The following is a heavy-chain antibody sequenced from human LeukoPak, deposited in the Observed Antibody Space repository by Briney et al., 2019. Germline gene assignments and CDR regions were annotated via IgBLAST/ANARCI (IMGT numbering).Heavy chain of an antibody. D-gene: IGHD3-22*01. CDR2: MNPSSGNT. J-gene: IGHJ6*02. Sequence: ASVKVSCKASGYTFTSYDINWVRQATGQGLEWMGWMNPSSGNTGYAQKFQGRVTMTRNTSISTAYMELSSLRSEDTAVYYCAKEYYYDSSGYYRYYYYYYGMDVWGQGTTVTVSS. CDR1: GYTFTSYD. CDR3: AKEYYYDSSGYYRYYYYYYGMDV. V-gene: IGHV1-8*01.